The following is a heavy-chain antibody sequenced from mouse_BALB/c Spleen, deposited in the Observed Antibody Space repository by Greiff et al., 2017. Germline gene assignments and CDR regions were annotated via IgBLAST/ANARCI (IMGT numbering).Heavy chain of an antibody. J-gene: IGHJ3*01. CDR1: GYTFTSYV. Sequence: VQLQQSGPELVKPGASVKMSCKASGYTFTSYVMHWVKQKPGQGLEWIGYINPYNDGTKYNEKFKGKATLTSDKSSSTAYMELSSLTSEDSAVYYCARGTVVATRGSWFAYWGQGTLVTVSA. CDR2: INPYNDGT. D-gene: IGHD1-1*01. CDR3: ARGTVVATRGSWFAY. V-gene: IGHV1-14*01.